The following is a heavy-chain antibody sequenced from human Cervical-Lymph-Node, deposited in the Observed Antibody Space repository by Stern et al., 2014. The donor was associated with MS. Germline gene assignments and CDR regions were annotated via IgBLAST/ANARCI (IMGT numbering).Heavy chain of an antibody. CDR2: ISADSGNP. Sequence: QVQLVESGTEVKKPGASVLVSCKASGYTFTTYGITWVRQAPGQGLEWMGWISADSGNPKYAQKFQDRVNMTRDTTTGTAYMEVRSLRSEDTAVYYCARDKMHAFDYWGQGTQVTVPS. J-gene: IGHJ4*02. CDR1: GYTFTTYG. V-gene: IGHV1-18*01. CDR3: ARDKMHAFDY. D-gene: IGHD2-8*01.